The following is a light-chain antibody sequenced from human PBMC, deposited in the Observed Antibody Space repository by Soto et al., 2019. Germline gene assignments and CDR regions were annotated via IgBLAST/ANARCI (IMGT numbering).Light chain of an antibody. J-gene: IGKJ5*01. CDR1: QSILYPSNNKNY. Sequence: DIVMTQSPDSLAVSLGERATINCKSSQSILYPSNNKNYLAWYQQKAGQPPKLLISWASTRESGVPDRFSGSGSGTYFTLTINSLQAEDVGIYYCQQYDTLPITFGQGTRLEIK. CDR2: WAS. CDR3: QQYDTLPIT. V-gene: IGKV4-1*01.